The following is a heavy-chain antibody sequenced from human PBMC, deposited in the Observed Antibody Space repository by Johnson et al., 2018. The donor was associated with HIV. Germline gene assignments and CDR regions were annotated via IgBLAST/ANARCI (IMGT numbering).Heavy chain of an antibody. J-gene: IGHJ3*02. CDR3: ARDLDWGRQSGAFDI. V-gene: IGHV3-30*19. D-gene: IGHD7-27*01. CDR2: ISYDGSNK. CDR1: GFTFSSYG. Sequence: QVQLMESGGGVVQPGRSLRLSCAASGFTFSSYGMHWVRQAPGKGLEWVAVISYDGSNKYYADSVKGRFTISRDNSKNTLYLQMNSLRAEDTALYYCARDLDWGRQSGAFDIWGQGTMVTVSS.